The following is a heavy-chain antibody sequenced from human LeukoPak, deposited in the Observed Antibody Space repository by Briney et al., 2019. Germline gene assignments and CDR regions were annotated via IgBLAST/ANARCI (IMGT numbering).Heavy chain of an antibody. J-gene: IGHJ3*02. CDR3: VGCSGGSCHSGAFEI. CDR1: GDSVSKNSAT. Sequence: SQTLSLTCAISGDSVSKNSATWNWIRQSPSRGLEWLARANYRSKWYYDYAVSVKSRMSINTDSSKNRFTLQLNSVTPEDTAVYYCVGCSGGSCHSGAFEIWGQGTMVTVSS. CDR2: ANYRSKWYY. V-gene: IGHV6-1*01. D-gene: IGHD2-15*01.